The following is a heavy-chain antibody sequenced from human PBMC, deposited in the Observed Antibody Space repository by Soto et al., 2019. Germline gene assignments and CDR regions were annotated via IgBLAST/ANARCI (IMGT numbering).Heavy chain of an antibody. CDR2: ISYDGSNK. CDR1: GFTFNNYG. CDR3: AKGRTSLPYYYYGMDV. V-gene: IGHV3-30*18. J-gene: IGHJ6*02. Sequence: QVQLVESGGGVVQPGRSLRLSCAASGFTFNNYGMHWVRQAPGKGLEWVAVISYDGSNKYYADSVKCRFTISRDNSKNTLYLQMNSLRAEDTAVYYCAKGRTSLPYYYYGMDVWGQGTTVTVSS.